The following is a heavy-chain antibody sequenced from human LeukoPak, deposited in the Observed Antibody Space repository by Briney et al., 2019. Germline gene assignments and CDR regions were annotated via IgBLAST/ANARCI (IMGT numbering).Heavy chain of an antibody. CDR2: IYYSGST. D-gene: IGHD1-1*01. Sequence: PSETLSLTCTYSDGSISSYYWSWIRQPPGKGLEWIGYIYYSGSTNYNPSLKSRVTISVDTSKNQFSLKLSSVTAADTAVYYCATRGTYYYYGMDVWGQGTTVIVSS. CDR1: DGSISSYY. J-gene: IGHJ6*02. CDR3: ATRGTYYYYGMDV. V-gene: IGHV4-59*08.